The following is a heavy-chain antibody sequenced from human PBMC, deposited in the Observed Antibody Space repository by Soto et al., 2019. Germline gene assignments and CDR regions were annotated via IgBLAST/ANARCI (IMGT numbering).Heavy chain of an antibody. CDR2: ISAYNGNT. CDR3: ARAGMPDYMAPFDY. J-gene: IGHJ4*02. CDR1: GYTFTSYG. D-gene: IGHD3-10*01. V-gene: IGHV1-18*01. Sequence: ASVKVSCEASGYTFTSYGISWVRQAPGQGLEWMGWISAYNGNTNYAQKLQGRVTMTTDTSTSTAYMELRSLRSDDTAVYYCARAGMPDYMAPFDYWGQGTLVTVSS.